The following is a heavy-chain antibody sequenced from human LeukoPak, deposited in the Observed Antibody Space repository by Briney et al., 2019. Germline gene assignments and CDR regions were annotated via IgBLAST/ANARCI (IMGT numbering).Heavy chain of an antibody. J-gene: IGHJ5*02. D-gene: IGHD3-22*01. CDR3: AHRTYYYDSSGYPNWFDP. CDR1: GFSLSTSGVG. CDR2: IYWDDDK. V-gene: IGHV2-5*02. Sequence: KSGPTLVKPTQTLTLTCTFSGFSLSTSGVGVGWIRQPPGKALEWLALIYWDDDKRYSPSLKSRLTITKDTSKNQVVLTMTNMDPVDTATYYCAHRTYYYDSSGYPNWFDPWGQGTLVTVSS.